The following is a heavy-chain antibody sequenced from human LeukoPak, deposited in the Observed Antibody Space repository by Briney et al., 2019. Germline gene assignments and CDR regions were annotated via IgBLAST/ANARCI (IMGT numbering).Heavy chain of an antibody. J-gene: IGHJ4*02. V-gene: IGHV1-2*06. D-gene: IGHD6-19*01. Sequence: ASVKVSCKASEYTFTGYYMHWVRQAPGQGLEWMGRINPNSGGTNYAQKFQGRVTMTRDTSISTAYMELSRLRSDDTAVYYCARELIAVAGCCDYCGQGTLVTVSS. CDR1: EYTFTGYY. CDR3: ARELIAVAGCCDY. CDR2: INPNSGGT.